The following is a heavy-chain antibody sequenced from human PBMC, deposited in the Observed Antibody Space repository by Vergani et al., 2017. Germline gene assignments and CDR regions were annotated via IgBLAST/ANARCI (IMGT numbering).Heavy chain of an antibody. V-gene: IGHV3-23*01. CDR2: ISGSGGST. CDR3: ARDYSYGYGAFDY. Sequence: EVQLLESGGGLVQPGGSLRLSCAASGFTFSSYAMSWVRQAPGKGLEWVSAISGSGGSTYYADSVKGRFTISRDNSKNTLYLQMNSLRAEDTAVYYCARDYSYGYGAFDYWGQGTLVTVSS. D-gene: IGHD5-18*01. CDR1: GFTFSSYA. J-gene: IGHJ4*02.